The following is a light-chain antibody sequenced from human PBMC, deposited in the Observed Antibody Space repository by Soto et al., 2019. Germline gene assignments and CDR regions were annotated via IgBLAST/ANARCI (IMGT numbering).Light chain of an antibody. CDR3: LQDINYPWT. CDR2: AAS. CDR1: QTFSSW. Sequence: DIQMTQSPATLSLSVGERVTITCRASQTFSSWLAWYQQKPGNAPKLLIYAASSLQSGVPSRFSGGGSGTDFTLAISSLLPEDSATYYCLQDINYPWTFGQGTKVDIK. V-gene: IGKV1-5*01. J-gene: IGKJ1*01.